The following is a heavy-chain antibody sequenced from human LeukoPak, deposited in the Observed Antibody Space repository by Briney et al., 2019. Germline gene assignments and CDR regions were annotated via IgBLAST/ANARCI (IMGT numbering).Heavy chain of an antibody. CDR3: ARPKSVAQFDAFDI. CDR2: IYYSGST. D-gene: IGHD5-24*01. CDR1: GGSLSSYY. J-gene: IGHJ3*02. Sequence: SETLSLTCTVSGGSLSSYYWSWIRQPPGKGLEWIGYIYYSGSTNYNPSLKSRVTISVDTSKNQFSLKLSSVTAADTAVYYCARPKSVAQFDAFDIWGQGTMVTVSS. V-gene: IGHV4-59*01.